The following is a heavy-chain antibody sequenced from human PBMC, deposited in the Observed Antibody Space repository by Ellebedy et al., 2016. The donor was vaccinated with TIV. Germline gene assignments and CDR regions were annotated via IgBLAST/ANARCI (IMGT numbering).Heavy chain of an antibody. CDR1: GYTFIANY. Sequence: ASVKVSCKASGYTFIANYIHWVRQAPGQGLEWMGWINPDSGGTNFAQRFQGRVTMTRDTSVNTAYMELSRLESDDTATYYCARVRRGSSGMDVWGQGTTVTVS. CDR2: INPDSGGT. D-gene: IGHD3-22*01. V-gene: IGHV1-2*02. J-gene: IGHJ6*02. CDR3: ARVRRGSSGMDV.